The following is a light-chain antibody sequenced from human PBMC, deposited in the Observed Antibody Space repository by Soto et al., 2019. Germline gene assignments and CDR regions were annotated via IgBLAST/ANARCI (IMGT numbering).Light chain of an antibody. CDR3: QQYNSYSWT. Sequence: DIQMPQSPSSLSASVGDRVTITCRASQSINSYLNWYQQKPGKAPKLLIYDASSLESGVPSRFSGSGSGTEFTLTISSLQPDDFATYYCQQYNSYSWTFGQGTKVDIK. CDR1: QSINSY. CDR2: DAS. V-gene: IGKV1-5*01. J-gene: IGKJ1*01.